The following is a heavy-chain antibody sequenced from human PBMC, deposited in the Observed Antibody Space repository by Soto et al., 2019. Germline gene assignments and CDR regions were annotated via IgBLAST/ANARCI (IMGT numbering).Heavy chain of an antibody. CDR1: GFTFSSYA. CDR2: ISGSGGST. Sequence: GGSLRLSCAASGFTFSSYAMSWVRQAPGKGLEWVSAISGSGGSTYYADSVKGRFTISRDNSKNTLYLQMNSLRAEDTAVYYCANTYSSSWYGYYFDYWGQGTLVTVSS. D-gene: IGHD6-13*01. CDR3: ANTYSSSWYGYYFDY. V-gene: IGHV3-23*01. J-gene: IGHJ4*02.